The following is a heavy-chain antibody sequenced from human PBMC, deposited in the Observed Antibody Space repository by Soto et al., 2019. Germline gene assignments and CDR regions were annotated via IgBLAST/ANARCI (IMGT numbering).Heavy chain of an antibody. CDR2: IKGDEISI. D-gene: IGHD3-10*01. CDR1: GFTFNSYW. Sequence: EVQLVESGGGLVQPGGSLRLSCAVSGFTFNSYWMHWVRQAPGKGLVWVSRIKGDEISINYADFVKGRFTISRDNAKNTVYLQINSLRAEDTAVYFCARGGLGSLLDQWGQGTLVTVSS. V-gene: IGHV3-74*01. J-gene: IGHJ4*02. CDR3: ARGGLGSLLDQ.